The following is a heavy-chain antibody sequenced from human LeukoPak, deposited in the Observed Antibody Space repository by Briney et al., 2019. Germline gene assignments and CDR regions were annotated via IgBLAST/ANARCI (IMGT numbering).Heavy chain of an antibody. Sequence: ASAKVSCKASGYTFTSYDINWVRQATGQGLEWMGWINPNSGNTDYAQKFKGRVTITRSTSISTAYMELSNLRSEDTAVYYCARDCLGGSCYGYWGQGTLVTVSS. J-gene: IGHJ4*02. D-gene: IGHD2-15*01. CDR1: GYTFTSYD. CDR3: ARDCLGGSCYGY. V-gene: IGHV1-8*01. CDR2: INPNSGNT.